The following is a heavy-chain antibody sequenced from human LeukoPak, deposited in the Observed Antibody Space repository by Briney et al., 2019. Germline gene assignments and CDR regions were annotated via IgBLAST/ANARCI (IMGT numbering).Heavy chain of an antibody. Sequence: GGSLRLSCAASGFTFSSYWMHWVRQVPGKGLVWVSRINSDGSSTTYADSVKGRFTISRDNAKHTLYLQMNSLRAEDMAVYYCARVDSSGYLSGSPPALDYWGQGTLVTVSS. CDR2: INSDGSST. D-gene: IGHD3-22*01. J-gene: IGHJ4*02. CDR3: ARVDSSGYLSGSPPALDY. V-gene: IGHV3-74*01. CDR1: GFTFSSYW.